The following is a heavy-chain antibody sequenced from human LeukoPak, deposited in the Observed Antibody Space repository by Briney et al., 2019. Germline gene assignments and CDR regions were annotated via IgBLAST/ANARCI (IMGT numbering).Heavy chain of an antibody. V-gene: IGHV3-15*01. D-gene: IGHD3-22*01. CDR3: TTEYYYDNSGLFDY. J-gene: IGHJ4*02. CDR2: IKKKTDGGTT. CDR1: GFTFSNAW. Sequence: MSGGSLRLSCAVSGFTFSNAWMSWVRQAPGKGLEWVGRIKKKTDGGTTDYAAPVKGRFTISRDDSKNTLYLQMNSLKTEDTAVYYCTTEYYYDNSGLFDYWGRGTLVTVSS.